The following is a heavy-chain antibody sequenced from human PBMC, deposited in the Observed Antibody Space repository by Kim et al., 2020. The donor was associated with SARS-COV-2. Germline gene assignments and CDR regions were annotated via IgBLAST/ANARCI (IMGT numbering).Heavy chain of an antibody. Sequence: GGSLRLSCAASGFTFSSYGMHWVRQAPGKGLEWVAVIWYDGSNKYYADSVKGRFTISRDNSKNTLYLQMNSLRAEDTAVYYCARDHGIVGAISYYFDYWGQGTLVTVSS. CDR1: GFTFSSYG. J-gene: IGHJ4*02. CDR2: IWYDGSNK. V-gene: IGHV3-33*01. D-gene: IGHD1-26*01. CDR3: ARDHGIVGAISYYFDY.